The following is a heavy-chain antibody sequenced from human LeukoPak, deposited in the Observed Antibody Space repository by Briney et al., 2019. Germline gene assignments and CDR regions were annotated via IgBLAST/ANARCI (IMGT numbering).Heavy chain of an antibody. Sequence: SETLSLTCTVSGGSISSSSYYWGWIRQPPGKGLEWIGSIYYSGSTYYNPSLKSRVTISVDTSKNQFSLKLSSVTAADTAVYYCARVRILPTNWFDPWGQGTLVTVSS. J-gene: IGHJ5*02. D-gene: IGHD2/OR15-2a*01. CDR2: IYYSGST. CDR1: GGSISSSSYY. CDR3: ARVRILPTNWFDP. V-gene: IGHV4-39*07.